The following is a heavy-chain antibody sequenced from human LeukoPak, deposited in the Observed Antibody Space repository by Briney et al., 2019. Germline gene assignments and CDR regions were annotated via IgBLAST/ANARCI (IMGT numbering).Heavy chain of an antibody. V-gene: IGHV1-8*01. CDR3: ARGPRIVGATTSYYFDY. D-gene: IGHD1-26*01. CDR2: MNPNSGNT. J-gene: IGHJ4*02. Sequence: GASVKVSCKASGYTFTSYDINWVRQATGQGLEWMRWMNPNSGNTGYAQKFQGRVTMTRNTSISTAYMELSSLRSEDTAVYYCARGPRIVGATTSYYFDYWGQGTLVTVSS. CDR1: GYTFTSYD.